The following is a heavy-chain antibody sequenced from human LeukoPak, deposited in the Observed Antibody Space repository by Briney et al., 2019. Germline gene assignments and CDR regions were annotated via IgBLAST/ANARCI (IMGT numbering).Heavy chain of an antibody. CDR2: IYSSGST. V-gene: IGHV4-59*08. CDR3: ARQGSGGRAFDI. Sequence: SETLSLTCTVSGGSISSYYWSWIRQPPGKGLEWIGYIYSSGSTNSNSSLKSRVTISVDTSKSQFSLKMTSVTAADTAAYYCARQGSGGRAFDIWGQGTMVTVSS. J-gene: IGHJ3*02. D-gene: IGHD1-26*01. CDR1: GGSISSYY.